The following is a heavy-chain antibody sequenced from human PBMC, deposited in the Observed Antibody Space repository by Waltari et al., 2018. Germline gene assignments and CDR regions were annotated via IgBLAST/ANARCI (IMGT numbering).Heavy chain of an antibody. CDR1: GFTFSDYW. Sequence: EVQLVESGGGLVQPGGSLRLSCAASGFTFSDYWVHWVRRAPGQGLVSVTHIAKDESGTNSADAVKGRFTMSRDNAKRTLYVQVNSLRVEDTAVYYCARVSADFRTYVGWYYSGMDVWGQGTTVTVS. CDR3: ARVSADFRTYVGWYYSGMDV. J-gene: IGHJ6*02. V-gene: IGHV3-74*01. D-gene: IGHD1-26*01. CDR2: IAKDESGT.